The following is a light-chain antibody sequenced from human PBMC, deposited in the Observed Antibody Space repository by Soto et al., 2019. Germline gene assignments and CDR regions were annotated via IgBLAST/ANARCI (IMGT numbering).Light chain of an antibody. CDR1: QSVSSN. J-gene: IGKJ1*01. CDR2: GAS. V-gene: IGKV3-15*01. Sequence: IVMTQTPATLSVSPGDRANLSCRASQSVSSNLAWYQQKPGQAPRLLIYGASTRATGIPARFSGSGSGTEFTLTISSLQSEDFAVYYCQQYNNWPQTFGQGTKV. CDR3: QQYNNWPQT.